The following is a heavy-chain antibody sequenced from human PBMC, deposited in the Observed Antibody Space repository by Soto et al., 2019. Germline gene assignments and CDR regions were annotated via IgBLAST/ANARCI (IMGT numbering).Heavy chain of an antibody. CDR2: IIPILGIA. V-gene: IGHV1-69*02. J-gene: IGHJ2*01. CDR1: GGTFSSYT. CDR3: ARVERRGHYYGSGCYYPSSWYFDL. D-gene: IGHD3-10*01. Sequence: QVQLVQSGAEVKKPGSSVKVSCKASGGTFSSYTISWVRQAPGQGLEWMGRIIPILGIANYAQKFQGRVTITAVKSTSTAHMELSSLRSEDTAVYYCARVERRGHYYGSGCYYPSSWYFDLWGRGTLVTVSS.